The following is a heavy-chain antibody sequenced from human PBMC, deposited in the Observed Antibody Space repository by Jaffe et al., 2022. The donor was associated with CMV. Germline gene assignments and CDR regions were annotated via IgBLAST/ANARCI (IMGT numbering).Heavy chain of an antibody. V-gene: IGHV3-21*01. CDR2: INSGSSYI. Sequence: EVQLVESGGGLVKPGGSLRLSCAASGFTLSSYSMNWVRQAPGKGLEWVSYINSGSSYIFYADSVKGRFTISRDNAKNSVFLQMNSLGDEDTAIYYCARGDCSGGGCQLRTPLSWFDPWGQGTLVTVSS. CDR1: GFTLSSYS. D-gene: IGHD2-15*01. CDR3: ARGDCSGGGCQLRTPLSWFDP. J-gene: IGHJ5*02.